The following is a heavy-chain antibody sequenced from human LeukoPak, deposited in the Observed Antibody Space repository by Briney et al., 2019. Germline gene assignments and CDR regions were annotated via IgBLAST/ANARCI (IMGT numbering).Heavy chain of an antibody. CDR3: ARDTTSYYYDSSGYWPN. Sequence: PSETLSLTCTVSGGSISSYYWSWIRQPAGKGLEWIGRIYTSGSTNYNPSLKSRVTMSVDTSKNQFSPKLSSVTAADTAVYYCARDTTSYYYDSSGYWPNWGQGTLVTVSS. V-gene: IGHV4-4*07. D-gene: IGHD3-22*01. J-gene: IGHJ4*02. CDR2: IYTSGST. CDR1: GGSISSYY.